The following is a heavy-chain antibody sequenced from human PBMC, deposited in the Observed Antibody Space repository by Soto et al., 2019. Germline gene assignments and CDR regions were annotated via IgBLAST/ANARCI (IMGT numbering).Heavy chain of an antibody. CDR1: GFTFSSYW. CDR2: ISGSGGST. Sequence: PGGSLRLSCAASGFTFSSYWMHWVRQAPGKGLVWVSAISGSGGSTYYADSVKGRFTISRDNSKNTLYLQMNSLRAEDTAVYYCAKDSRFKAAIPLDAFDIWGQGTMVTVSS. CDR3: AKDSRFKAAIPLDAFDI. D-gene: IGHD2-2*02. V-gene: IGHV3-23*01. J-gene: IGHJ3*02.